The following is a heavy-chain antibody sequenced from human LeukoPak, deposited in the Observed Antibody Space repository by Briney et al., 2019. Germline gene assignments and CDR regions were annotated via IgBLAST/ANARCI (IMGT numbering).Heavy chain of an antibody. V-gene: IGHV3-7*05. CDR1: VFIFSWYW. CDR2: IKDEGSEK. J-gene: IGHJ4*02. CDR3: ARGRYYYKW. Sequence: GGSLRLSCAASVFIFSWYWMSWVRQAPGKGLEWVANIKDEGSEKYSVDSVKGRFSISRDNAKNSLYLQMNCLRAEDTAVYYCARGRYYYKWWGQGTLVTVSS. D-gene: IGHD3-22*01.